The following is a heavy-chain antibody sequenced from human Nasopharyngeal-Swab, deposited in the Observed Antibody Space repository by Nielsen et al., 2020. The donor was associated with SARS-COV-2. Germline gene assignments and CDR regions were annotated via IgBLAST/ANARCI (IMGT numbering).Heavy chain of an antibody. V-gene: IGHV3-7*01. J-gene: IGHJ4*02. Sequence: GESLKISCAASGFPFRNYYMTWVRQPPGKGLEWAANIKQGGSEQFYVDSVKGRFTISRDNARNTLYLQMNSLRGEDTAVYYCTRDIGGKYGYWGQGNLVTVSS. D-gene: IGHD4-23*01. CDR3: TRDIGGKYGY. CDR1: GFPFRNYY. CDR2: IKQGGSEQ.